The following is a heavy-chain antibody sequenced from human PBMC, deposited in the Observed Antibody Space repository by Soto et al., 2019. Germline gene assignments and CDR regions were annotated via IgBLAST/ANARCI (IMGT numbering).Heavy chain of an antibody. J-gene: IGHJ4*02. Sequence: QVQLVESGGGVVQPGRSLRLSCAASGFTFSSYGMHWVRQAPGKGLEWVAVIWYDGSNKYYADSVKGRFTISRDNSKNTLYLQMKSLRAEDTAVYYCARAGLELPFDYWGQGTLVTVSS. D-gene: IGHD1-7*01. V-gene: IGHV3-33*01. CDR2: IWYDGSNK. CDR3: ARAGLELPFDY. CDR1: GFTFSSYG.